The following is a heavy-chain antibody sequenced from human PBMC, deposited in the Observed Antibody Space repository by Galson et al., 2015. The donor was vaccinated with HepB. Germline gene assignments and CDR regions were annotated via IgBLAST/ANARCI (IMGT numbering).Heavy chain of an antibody. Sequence: QSGAEVKKPGESLRISCKASGYTFTSYGISWVRQAPGQGLEWMGWISAYNGNTNYGQKLQGRVTMTTDTSTSTAYMELRSLRSDDTAVYYCARDSDIVAGTFYYYGMDVWGQGTTVTVSS. V-gene: IGHV1-18*01. J-gene: IGHJ6*02. CDR3: ARDSDIVAGTFYYYGMDV. CDR1: GYTFTSYG. CDR2: ISAYNGNT. D-gene: IGHD5-12*01.